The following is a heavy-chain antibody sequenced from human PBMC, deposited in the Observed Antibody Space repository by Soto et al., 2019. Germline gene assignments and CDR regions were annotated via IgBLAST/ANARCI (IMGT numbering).Heavy chain of an antibody. CDR2: ISYDGSNK. Sequence: QVQLVESGGGVVQPGRSLRLSCAASGFTFSSYGMHWVRQAPGRGLEWVAVISYDGSNKYYADSVKGRFTISRDNSKNTLYLQMNSLRAEDTAVYYCAKGGGYSYANYFDYWGQGTLVTVSS. CDR3: AKGGGYSYANYFDY. CDR1: GFTFSSYG. J-gene: IGHJ4*02. D-gene: IGHD5-18*01. V-gene: IGHV3-30*18.